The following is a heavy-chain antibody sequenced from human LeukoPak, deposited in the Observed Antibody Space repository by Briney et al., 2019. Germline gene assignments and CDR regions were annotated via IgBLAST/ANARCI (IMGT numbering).Heavy chain of an antibody. D-gene: IGHD3-16*01. CDR3: ARAAASGGYFDY. J-gene: IGHJ4*02. CDR2: IYGGGSP. V-gene: IGHV3-53*01. CDR1: GFSVSNQY. Sequence: PGGSLRLSCAVSGFSVSNQYMIWVRQAPGKGLEWVLVIYGGGSPFYADSVKGRFTIARDNSKNTLFLQMDSLRAEDTAVYYCARAAASGGYFDYWGQGTLVTVSS.